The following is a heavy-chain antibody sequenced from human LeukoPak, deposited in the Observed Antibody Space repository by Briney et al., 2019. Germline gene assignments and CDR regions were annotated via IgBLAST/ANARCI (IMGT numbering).Heavy chain of an antibody. V-gene: IGHV1-2*02. Sequence: ASVKVSCKASGYTFTDYYTHWVRQAPGQGLEWMGWINPSSGGTNYAQKFQGRVTMTRDTSISTAYMEVSSLRSDDAAVYYCARTVTTRNGYWGQGTLVTVSS. CDR2: INPSSGGT. CDR3: ARTVTTRNGY. D-gene: IGHD4-17*01. CDR1: GYTFTDYY. J-gene: IGHJ4*02.